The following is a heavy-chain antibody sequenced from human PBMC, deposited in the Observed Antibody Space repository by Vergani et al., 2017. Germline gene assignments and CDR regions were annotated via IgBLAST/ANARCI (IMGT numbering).Heavy chain of an antibody. Sequence: QITLRESGPTLVKPTQTLTLTCTFSGFSLTTGGEGVGWIRQPPGGALEWLAFVYWNDDERYSPSLKSRVTITKDTSKNEVILTMATMDPVDTATYYCVHRLGYFDWDGAFDVWGPGTMVTVSS. CDR1: GFSLTTGGEG. D-gene: IGHD3-9*01. CDR3: VHRLGYFDWDGAFDV. V-gene: IGHV2-5*01. J-gene: IGHJ3*01. CDR2: VYWNDDE.